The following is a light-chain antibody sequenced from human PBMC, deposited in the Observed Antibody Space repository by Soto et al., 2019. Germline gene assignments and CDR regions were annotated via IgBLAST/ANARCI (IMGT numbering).Light chain of an antibody. CDR1: TSNIGASYD. CDR2: RDT. Sequence: QSVLPQQPSVSGAPGQTVTISCTGSTSNIGASYDVHWYQQLPGSAPNRLIYRDTHRPSGIPNRFSGSRSGTSASLAIFGLQPGEESDYYCQSYDNIVNGYLFGNGTKVIV. J-gene: IGLJ1*01. V-gene: IGLV1-40*01. CDR3: QSYDNIVNGYL.